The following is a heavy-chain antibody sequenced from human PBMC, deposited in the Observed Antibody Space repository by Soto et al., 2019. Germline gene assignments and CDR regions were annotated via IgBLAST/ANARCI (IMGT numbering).Heavy chain of an antibody. CDR2: IYYSGST. V-gene: IGHV4-59*12. Sequence: PSETLSLTCTVSGGSISSYYWSWIRQPPGKGLEWIGYIYYSGSTNYNPSLKSRVTISVDTSKNQFSLKLSSVTAADTAVYYCAITNKVAATGKVLDSWGQGTLVTVSS. D-gene: IGHD6-13*01. CDR1: GGSISSYY. CDR3: AITNKVAATGKVLDS. J-gene: IGHJ4*02.